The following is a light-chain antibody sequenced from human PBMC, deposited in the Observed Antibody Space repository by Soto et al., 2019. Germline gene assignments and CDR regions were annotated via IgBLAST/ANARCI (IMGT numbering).Light chain of an antibody. J-gene: IGLJ1*01. Sequence: QSVLTQPASVSGSPGQSITISCSGTSSDIGSYNHVAWYQQFPGKSPKLMIYAVSDRPPGVSGRFSGSKSGITASLTISGPQTEDEADYYCISYTDRQSYLFGTGTKVTVL. CDR3: ISYTDRQSYL. CDR2: AVS. CDR1: SSDIGSYNH. V-gene: IGLV2-14*03.